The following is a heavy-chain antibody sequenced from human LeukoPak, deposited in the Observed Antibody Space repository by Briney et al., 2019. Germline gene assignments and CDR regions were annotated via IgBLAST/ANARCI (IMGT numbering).Heavy chain of an antibody. CDR1: GFIFSDYA. CDR2: ISGRGGST. CDR3: AKDRLYTSDWYLFFDY. V-gene: IGHV3-23*01. J-gene: IGHJ4*02. Sequence: GGSLRLSCAASGFIFSDYAMSWVRQAPGKGLEWVSVISGRGGSTKYADSVKGRFTVSRDNSKNTVYLQMNSLRAEDTAVYFCAKDRLYTSDWYLFFDYWGQGSLVTVSS. D-gene: IGHD6-19*01.